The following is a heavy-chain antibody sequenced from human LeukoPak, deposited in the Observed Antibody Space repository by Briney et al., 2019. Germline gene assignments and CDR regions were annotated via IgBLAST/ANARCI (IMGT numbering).Heavy chain of an antibody. Sequence: GGSLRLSCAASGFTFSSYAMHWVRQAPGKGLEWVAVISYDGSNKYYADSVKGRFTISGDNSKNTLYLQMNSLRAEDTAVYYCARLYGDDSWGQGTLVTVSS. J-gene: IGHJ5*01. D-gene: IGHD4-17*01. CDR1: GFTFSSYA. CDR3: ARLYGDDS. V-gene: IGHV3-30*04. CDR2: ISYDGSNK.